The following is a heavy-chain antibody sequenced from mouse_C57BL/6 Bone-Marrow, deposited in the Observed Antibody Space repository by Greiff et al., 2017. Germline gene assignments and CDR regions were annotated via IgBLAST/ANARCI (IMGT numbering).Heavy chain of an antibody. CDR3: ARRPNYYAMDY. V-gene: IGHV1-55*01. J-gene: IGHJ4*01. CDR1: GYTFTSYW. CDR2: IYPGSGST. Sequence: QVQLKESGAELVKPGASVKMSCKASGYTFTSYWITWVKQRPGQGLEWIGDIYPGSGSTNYNEKFKSKATLTVDTSSSTAYMQLSSLTSEDSAVYYCARRPNYYAMDYWGQGTSGTVSS.